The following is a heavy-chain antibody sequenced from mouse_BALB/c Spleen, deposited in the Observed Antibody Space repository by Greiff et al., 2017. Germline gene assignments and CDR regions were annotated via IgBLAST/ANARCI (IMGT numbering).Heavy chain of an antibody. D-gene: IGHD2-14*01. CDR1: GYSITSDYA. Sequence: VKLVESGPGLVKPSQSLSLTCTVTGYSITSDYAWNWIRQFPGNKLEWMGYISYSGSTSYNPSLKSRISITRDTSKNQFFLQLNSVTTEDTATYYCARGYVYAMDYWGQGTSVTVSS. V-gene: IGHV3-2*02. J-gene: IGHJ4*01. CDR3: ARGYVYAMDY. CDR2: ISYSGST.